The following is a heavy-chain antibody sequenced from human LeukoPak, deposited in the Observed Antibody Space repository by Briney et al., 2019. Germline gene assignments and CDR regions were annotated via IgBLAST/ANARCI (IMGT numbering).Heavy chain of an antibody. CDR2: ISLDGNNE. V-gene: IGHV3-30-3*01. J-gene: IGHJ4*01. Sequence: SGESLRLSCETSQFTFRTYAMHWVRQAPGKGLEWVAVISLDGNNEYYADSVKGRFSLSRDNSMNTLYLQLNSLRTEDTAMYYCARDLSGHWTYDYWGQGTLVTVSS. D-gene: IGHD1-1*01. CDR1: QFTFRTYA. CDR3: ARDLSGHWTYDY.